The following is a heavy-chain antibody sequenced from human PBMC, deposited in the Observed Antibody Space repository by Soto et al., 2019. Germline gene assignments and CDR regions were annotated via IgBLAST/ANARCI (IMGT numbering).Heavy chain of an antibody. CDR3: ARGFLRYFWSGYYTRTHDAFDI. J-gene: IGHJ3*02. Sequence: ASVKVSCKASGYTFTSYGISWVRQAPGQGLEWMGWISAYNGNTNYAQKLQGRVTMTTDTSTSTAYMELRSLRSDDTAVYYCARGFLRYFWSGYYTRTHDAFDIWGQGTMVTVSS. CDR1: GYTFTSYG. V-gene: IGHV1-18*01. D-gene: IGHD3-3*01. CDR2: ISAYNGNT.